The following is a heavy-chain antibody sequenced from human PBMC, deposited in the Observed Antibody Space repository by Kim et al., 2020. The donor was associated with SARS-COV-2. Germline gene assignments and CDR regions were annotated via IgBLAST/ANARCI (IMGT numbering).Heavy chain of an antibody. CDR1: GGSISSSSYY. CDR3: ARHLGGCSSTSCYMVDGWFDP. CDR2: IYYSGST. J-gene: IGHJ5*02. Sequence: SETLSLTCTVSGGSISSSSYYWGWIRQPPGKGLEWIGSIYYSGSTYYNPSLKSRVTISVDTSKNQFSLKLSSVTAADTAVYYCARHLGGCSSTSCYMVDGWFDPWGQGTLVTVSS. V-gene: IGHV4-39*01. D-gene: IGHD2-2*02.